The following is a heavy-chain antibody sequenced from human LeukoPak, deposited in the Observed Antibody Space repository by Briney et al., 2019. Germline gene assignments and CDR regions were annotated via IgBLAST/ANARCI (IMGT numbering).Heavy chain of an antibody. CDR3: ASLSGYCRGGSCQSGY. CDR2: IYSGGST. CDR1: GFTVSSNY. J-gene: IGHJ4*02. V-gene: IGHV3-66*01. D-gene: IGHD2-15*01. Sequence: GGSLRLSCAASGFTVSSNYMRWVRQAPGKGVEWVSVIYSGGSTYYANSVKGRFTISRDNSKNTLYLQMNSLRAEDTAVYYCASLSGYCRGGSCQSGYWGQGTLVTVSS.